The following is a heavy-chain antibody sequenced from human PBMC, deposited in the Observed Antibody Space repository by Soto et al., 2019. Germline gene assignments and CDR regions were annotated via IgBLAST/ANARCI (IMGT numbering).Heavy chain of an antibody. J-gene: IGHJ6*02. CDR1: GFTFSSYA. CDR2: ISYEGSNK. Sequence: GGSLRLSCAASGFTFSSYAMHWVRQAPGKGLEWVAVISYEGSNKYYADSVEGRFTISRDNSKNTLYLQMNSLRAEDTAVYYCARASHRDYDFWSGYYNPGTDYYYYGMDVWGQGTTVTVSS. D-gene: IGHD3-3*01. CDR3: ARASHRDYDFWSGYYNPGTDYYYYGMDV. V-gene: IGHV3-30-3*01.